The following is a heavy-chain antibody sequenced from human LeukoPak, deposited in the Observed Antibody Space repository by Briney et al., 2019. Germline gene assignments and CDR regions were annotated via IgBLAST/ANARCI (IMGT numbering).Heavy chain of an antibody. CDR3: AGHHPRNTGDF. CDR2: ISDIGSI. D-gene: IGHD2-8*02. CDR1: GGSISSYY. Sequence: PSETLSLTCTVSGGSISSYYWSWIRQPPGKGLEWIAYISDIGSINYNPSLKSRVTISLDTSKNQFSLKLSSVAAADTAVYYCAGHHPRNTGDFWGQGTLVTVSS. J-gene: IGHJ4*02. V-gene: IGHV4-59*08.